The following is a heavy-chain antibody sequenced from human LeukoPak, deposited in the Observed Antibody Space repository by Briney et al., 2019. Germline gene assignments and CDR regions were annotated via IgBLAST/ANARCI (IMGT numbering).Heavy chain of an antibody. CDR3: ARDAGTGTTGNYYYYMDV. CDR2: IYYSGST. CDR1: GGSISSYY. V-gene: IGHV4-59*12. Sequence: SETLSLTCTVSGGSISSYYWSWTRQPPGKGLEWIGYIYYSGSTNYNPSLKSRVTISVDKSKNQFSLKLSSVTAADTAVYYCARDAGTGTTGNYYYYMDVWGKGTTVTVSS. D-gene: IGHD1-7*01. J-gene: IGHJ6*03.